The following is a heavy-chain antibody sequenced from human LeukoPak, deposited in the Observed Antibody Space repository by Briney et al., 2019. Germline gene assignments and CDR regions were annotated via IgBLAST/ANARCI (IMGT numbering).Heavy chain of an antibody. D-gene: IGHD2-2*01. CDR2: INHSGST. Sequence: RASETLSLTCAVYGGSFSGYYWSGIRKPPGKGREWIGEINHSGSTNYNPSLKSRVTISVDTSKNQFSLKLSSVTAADTAVYYCARGRGVVDLDYWGQGTLVTVSS. CDR3: ARGRGVVDLDY. J-gene: IGHJ4*02. V-gene: IGHV4-34*01. CDR1: GGSFSGYY.